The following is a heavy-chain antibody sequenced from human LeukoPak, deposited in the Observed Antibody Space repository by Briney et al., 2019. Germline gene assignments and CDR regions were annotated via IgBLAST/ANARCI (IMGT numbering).Heavy chain of an antibody. CDR1: GYTFTSYD. J-gene: IGHJ5*02. CDR3: ARDGSSSSWFDP. D-gene: IGHD6-6*01. V-gene: IGHV1-69*13. CDR2: IIPIFGTA. Sequence: ASVKVSCKASGYTFTSYDISWVRQAPGQGLEWMGGIIPIFGTANYAQKFQGRVTITADESTSTAYMELSSLRSEDTAVYYCARDGSSSSWFDPWGQGTLVTVSS.